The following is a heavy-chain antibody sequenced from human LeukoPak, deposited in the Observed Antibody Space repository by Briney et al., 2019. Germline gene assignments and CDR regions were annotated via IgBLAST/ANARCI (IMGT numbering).Heavy chain of an antibody. CDR3: ARDTSRIVGPRFDY. J-gene: IGHJ4*02. CDR1: GFTFSTYW. V-gene: IGHV3-7*01. Sequence: TGGSLRLSCAASGFTFSTYWMSWVRQAPGKGLEWVAIIKQDGSETYYLDSVKGRFTISRDNAENSLYLQMNSLRAEDTAVYYCARDTSRIVGPRFDYWGQGTLVTVSS. CDR2: IKQDGSET. D-gene: IGHD1-26*01.